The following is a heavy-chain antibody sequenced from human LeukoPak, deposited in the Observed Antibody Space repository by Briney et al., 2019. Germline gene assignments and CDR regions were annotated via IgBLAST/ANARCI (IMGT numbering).Heavy chain of an antibody. Sequence: GGSLRLSCAAPGFTFSSYEMNWVRQAPGKGLEWVSYISSSGSTIYYADSVKGRFTISRDNAKNSLYLQMNSLRAEDTAVYYCARDELAGYCSSTSCYEAGGWGQGTLVTVSS. J-gene: IGHJ4*02. CDR1: GFTFSSYE. CDR3: ARDELAGYCSSTSCYEAGG. CDR2: ISSSGSTI. V-gene: IGHV3-48*03. D-gene: IGHD2-2*01.